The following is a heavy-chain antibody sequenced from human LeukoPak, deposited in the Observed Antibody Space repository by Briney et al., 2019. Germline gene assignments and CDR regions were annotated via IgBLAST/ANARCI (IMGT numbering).Heavy chain of an antibody. CDR3: ARHVAPDIDYFHY. CDR2: INYSGSN. D-gene: IGHD5-12*01. CDR1: GGSISSYC. Sequence: PSESLSLTCTVSGGSISSYCRSWVRQPPGKGLEWMGYINYSGSNNYNPSLKSGVAISVETSTNHLPLKLSSGIAADPAAVHCARHVAPDIDYFHYWGRGTLVSVSS. V-gene: IGHV4-59*08. J-gene: IGHJ4*02.